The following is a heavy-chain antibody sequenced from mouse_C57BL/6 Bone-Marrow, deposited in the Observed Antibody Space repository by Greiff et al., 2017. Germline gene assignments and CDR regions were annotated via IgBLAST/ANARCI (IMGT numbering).Heavy chain of an antibody. V-gene: IGHV1-22*01. D-gene: IGHD1-1*01. CDR2: INPNNGGT. CDR1: GYTFTDYN. Sequence: EVQLQQSGPELVKPGASVKMSCKASGYTFTDYNMHWVKQSPGKSLEWIGYINPNNGGTSYNQNFKGKATLTVNKSSSTAYMELRSLTSEESAVYYCAREGVITTVVAPFAYWGQGTLVTVSA. J-gene: IGHJ3*01. CDR3: AREGVITTVVAPFAY.